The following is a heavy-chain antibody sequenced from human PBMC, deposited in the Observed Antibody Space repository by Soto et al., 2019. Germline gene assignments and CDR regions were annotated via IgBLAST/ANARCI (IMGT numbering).Heavy chain of an antibody. CDR1: GFTFTSSA. V-gene: IGHV1-58*01. CDR3: AAGSTAMVTSEDYYYYYGMDV. Sequence: GASVKVSCKASGFTFTSSAVQWVRQARGQSLEWIGLIVVGSGNTNYAQKFQERVTITRDMSTSTAYMEPSSLRSEDTAVYYCAAGSTAMVTSEDYYYYYGMDVWGQGTTVTVSS. D-gene: IGHD5-18*01. J-gene: IGHJ6*02. CDR2: IVVGSGNT.